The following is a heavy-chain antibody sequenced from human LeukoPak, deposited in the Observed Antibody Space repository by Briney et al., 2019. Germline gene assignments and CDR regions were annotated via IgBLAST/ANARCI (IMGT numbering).Heavy chain of an antibody. V-gene: IGHV3-21*01. CDR3: ARGELLRLYYYYMDV. D-gene: IGHD1-26*01. Sequence: PGGSLRLSCAASGFTFSSYSMNWVRQAPGKGLEWVSSISSSSSYIYYADSVKGRFTISRDNAKNSLYLQMYSLRAEDTAVYYCARGELLRLYYYYMDVWGKGTTVTVSS. CDR1: GFTFSSYS. CDR2: ISSSSSYI. J-gene: IGHJ6*03.